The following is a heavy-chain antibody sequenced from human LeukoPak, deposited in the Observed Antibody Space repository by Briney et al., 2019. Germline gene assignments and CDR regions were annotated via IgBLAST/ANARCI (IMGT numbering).Heavy chain of an antibody. CDR3: ARERGGGGSYSDY. V-gene: IGHV3-11*04. J-gene: IGHJ4*02. CDR2: ISSSGNTI. CDR1: GFTFSDYY. D-gene: IGHD1-26*01. Sequence: GGSLRLSCAASGFTFSDYYMSWIRQAPGKGLEWVSYISSSGNTIYYADSVRGRFTISRDNAKKSVSLQMNSLRAEDTAVYYCARERGGGGSYSDYWGQGTLVTVSS.